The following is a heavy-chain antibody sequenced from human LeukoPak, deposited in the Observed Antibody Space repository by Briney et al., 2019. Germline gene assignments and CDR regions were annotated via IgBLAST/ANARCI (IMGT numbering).Heavy chain of an antibody. CDR3: ARSLGSSWYPPGAVHI. CDR1: GGSLSSYY. J-gene: IGHJ3*02. D-gene: IGHD6-13*01. CDR2: IYYSGST. Sequence: PSETLSLTCTVSGGSLSSYYWSWIRQPPGKGLEWIGYIYYSGSTNYNPSLKSRVTISVDTSKNQFSLKLSSVTAADTAVYCCARSLGSSWYPPGAVHIWGQGTIVTVSS. V-gene: IGHV4-59*01.